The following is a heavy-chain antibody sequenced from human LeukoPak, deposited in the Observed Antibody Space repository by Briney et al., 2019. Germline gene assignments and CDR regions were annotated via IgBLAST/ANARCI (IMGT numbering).Heavy chain of an antibody. V-gene: IGHV4-59*08. J-gene: IGHJ4*02. Sequence: KPSETLSLTCTVSGGSISSYYWSWIRQPPGKGLEWIGYIYYSGSTNCNPSLKSRVTISVDTSKNQFSLKLSSVTAADTAVYYCARAYPSSSTDWGQGMLVTVSS. D-gene: IGHD2-2*01. CDR3: ARAYPSSSTD. CDR1: GGSISSYY. CDR2: IYYSGST.